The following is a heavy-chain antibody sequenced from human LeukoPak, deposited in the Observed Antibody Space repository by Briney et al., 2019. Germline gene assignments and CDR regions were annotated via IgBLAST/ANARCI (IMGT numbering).Heavy chain of an antibody. V-gene: IGHV3-74*01. D-gene: IGHD3-22*01. Sequence: PGGSLRLSCAASGFTFSSYWMHWVRQAPGKGLVWVSRINSDGSSTSYADSVKGRFTISRDNAKNTLYLQMNSLRAEDTAVYYCARTGKWYYDSSGYWVDYWGQGTLVTVSS. CDR3: ARTGKWYYDSSGYWVDY. J-gene: IGHJ4*02. CDR1: GFTFSSYW. CDR2: INSDGSST.